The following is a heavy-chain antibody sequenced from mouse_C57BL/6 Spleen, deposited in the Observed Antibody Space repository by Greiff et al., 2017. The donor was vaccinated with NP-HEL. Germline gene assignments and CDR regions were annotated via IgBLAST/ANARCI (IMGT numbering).Heavy chain of an antibody. V-gene: IGHV1-50*01. J-gene: IGHJ2*01. Sequence: QVQLQQPGAELVMPGASVKLSCKASGYTFTSYWMQWVKQRPGQGLEWIGEIDPSDSYTNYNQKFKGKATLTVDTSSSTAYMQLSSLTSEDSAVYYCAKGDSSGYGYYFDYWGQGTTLTVSS. CDR3: AKGDSSGYGYYFDY. CDR1: GYTFTSYW. D-gene: IGHD3-2*02. CDR2: IDPSDSYT.